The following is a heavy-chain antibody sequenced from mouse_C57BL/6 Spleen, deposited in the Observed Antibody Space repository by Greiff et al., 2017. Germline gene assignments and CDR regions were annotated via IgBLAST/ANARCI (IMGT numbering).Heavy chain of an antibody. CDR2: IYPGDGDT. Sequence: QVQLQQSGPELVKPGASVKISCKASGYAFSSSWMNWVKQRPGKGLEWIGRIYPGDGDTNYNGKFKGKATLTAAKSSSTAYMQLSSLTSEDSAVYFCARSGDDYAETDYARDYWGQGTSVTVSS. V-gene: IGHV1-82*01. CDR3: ARSGDDYAETDYARDY. D-gene: IGHD2-4*01. CDR1: GYAFSSSW. J-gene: IGHJ4*01.